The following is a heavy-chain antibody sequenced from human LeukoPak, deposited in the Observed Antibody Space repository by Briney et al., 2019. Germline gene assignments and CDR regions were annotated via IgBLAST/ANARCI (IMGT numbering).Heavy chain of an antibody. Sequence: SETLSLTCTVSGGSVNSGSYYWNWIRQPPGKGLEWIGYISYSGSTNYSPSLRSRVTISVDTSENHFSLKVTSVTAADTAVYYCARDRDYVGGFDPWGQGILVTVSS. D-gene: IGHD2-21*01. V-gene: IGHV4-61*03. CDR3: ARDRDYVGGFDP. CDR2: ISYSGST. J-gene: IGHJ5*02. CDR1: GGSVNSGSYY.